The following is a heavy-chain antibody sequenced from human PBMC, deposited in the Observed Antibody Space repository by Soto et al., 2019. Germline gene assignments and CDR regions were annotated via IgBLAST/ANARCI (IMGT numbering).Heavy chain of an antibody. D-gene: IGHD2-2*02. V-gene: IGHV4-61*01. CDR3: AKGALGYCSSTSCYTFAFDV. CDR2: IYFSGST. Sequence: SETLSLTCTVSGDSVSSGSYFWSWLRQPPGKGLEWIGNIYFSGSTNYNPSLESRVTISVDTSKNQFSLKLNSVTAADTAVYYCAKGALGYCSSTSCYTFAFDVWGQGTLVTVSS. CDR1: GDSVSSGSYF. J-gene: IGHJ3*01.